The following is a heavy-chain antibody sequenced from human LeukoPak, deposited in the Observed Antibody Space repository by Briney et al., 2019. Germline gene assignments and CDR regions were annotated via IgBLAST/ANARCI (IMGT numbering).Heavy chain of an antibody. CDR1: GGTFSSYA. J-gene: IGHJ5*02. V-gene: IGHV1-69*05. CDR3: AXXXXXXXXXXXXXVXXFXP. CDR2: IIPIFGTA. Sequence: ASVKVSCKASGGTFSSYAISWVRQAPGQGLEWMGGIIPIFGTANYAQKFQGRVTITTDESTSTAYMELSSLRSEDTAVYYCAXXXXXXXXXXXXXVXXFXPWGQGTLVTVSS.